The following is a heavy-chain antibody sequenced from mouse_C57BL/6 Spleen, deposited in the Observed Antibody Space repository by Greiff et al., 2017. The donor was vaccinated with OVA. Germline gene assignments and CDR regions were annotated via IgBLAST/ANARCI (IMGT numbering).Heavy chain of an antibody. CDR2: ISYDGSN. V-gene: IGHV3-6*01. CDR1: GYSITSGYF. CDR3: ASALYDGYYDWFAY. D-gene: IGHD2-3*01. Sequence: DVKLQESGPGLVKPSQSLSLPCSVTGYSITSGYFWSWIRPFPGNTLVWMGYISYDGSNNYNHSLKNRISITRDTSKNQFFLKLNSVTTEDTATYYCASALYDGYYDWFAYWGQGTLVTVSA. J-gene: IGHJ3*01.